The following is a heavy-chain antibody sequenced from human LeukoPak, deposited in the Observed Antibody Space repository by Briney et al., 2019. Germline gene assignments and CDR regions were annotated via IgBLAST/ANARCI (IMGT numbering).Heavy chain of an antibody. V-gene: IGHV3-21*01. CDR3: ARDFPPVIAAAAGSPPLYYYYMDV. J-gene: IGHJ6*03. D-gene: IGHD6-13*01. Sequence: GGSLRLSCAASGFTFSSYSMNWVRQAPGKGLEWVSSISSSSSYIYYADSVKGRFTISRDNAKNSLYLQMNSLRAEDTAVYYCARDFPPVIAAAAGSPPLYYYYMDVWGKGTTVTVSS. CDR1: GFTFSSYS. CDR2: ISSSSSYI.